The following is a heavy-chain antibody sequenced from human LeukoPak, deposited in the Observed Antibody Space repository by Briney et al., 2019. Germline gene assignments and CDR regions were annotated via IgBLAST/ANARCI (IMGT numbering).Heavy chain of an antibody. D-gene: IGHD2-21*01. V-gene: IGHV3-21*01. CDR1: GFTFSSYS. Sequence: PGGSLRLSCAASGFTFSSYSMNWVRQAPGKGLEWVSSISSSSSYIYYADSVKGRFTISRDNAKNSLYLQMNSLRAEDTAVYYCARDLHPKPNCGGDCNRDYWGQGTLVTVSS. J-gene: IGHJ4*02. CDR3: ARDLHPKPNCGGDCNRDY. CDR2: ISSSSSYI.